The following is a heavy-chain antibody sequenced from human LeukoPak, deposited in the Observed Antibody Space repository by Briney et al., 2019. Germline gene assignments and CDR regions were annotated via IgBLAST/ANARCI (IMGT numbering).Heavy chain of an antibody. CDR1: GGSFGGYY. CDR3: ARGAKWGGNWFDP. D-gene: IGHD2-8*01. J-gene: IGHJ5*02. CDR2: INHSGST. V-gene: IGHV4-34*01. Sequence: SSETLSLTCAVCGGSFGGYYWSWIRQPPGKGLEWIGEINHSGSTNYNPSLKSRVTISVDTSKNQFSLKLSSVTAADTAVYYCARGAKWGGNWFDPWGQGTLVTVSS.